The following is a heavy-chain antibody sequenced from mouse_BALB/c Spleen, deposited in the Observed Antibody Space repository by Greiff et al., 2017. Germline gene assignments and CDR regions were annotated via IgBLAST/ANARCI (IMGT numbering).Heavy chain of an antibody. J-gene: IGHJ4*01. Sequence: VQLVESGPGLVAPSQSLSITCPVSGFSLTSYGVHWVRQSPGKGLEWLGVIWSGGSTDYNAAFISRLSISKDNSKSQVFFKMNSLQANDTAIYYCARKGYGLYAMDYWGQGTSVTVSS. D-gene: IGHD2-10*02. CDR1: GFSLTSYG. CDR3: ARKGYGLYAMDY. CDR2: IWSGGST. V-gene: IGHV2-2*02.